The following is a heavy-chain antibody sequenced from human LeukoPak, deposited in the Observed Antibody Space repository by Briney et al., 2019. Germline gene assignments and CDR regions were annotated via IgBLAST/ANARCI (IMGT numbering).Heavy chain of an antibody. Sequence: SVKVSCKASGGTFSSYAISWVRQAPGQGLEWMGGIIPIFGTANYAQKFQGRVTITTDESTSTAYMELSSLRSEDTAVYYCAEGTYYYDSSGYLRDYYYYMDVWGKGTTVTVSS. CDR1: GGTFSSYA. CDR2: IIPIFGTA. J-gene: IGHJ6*03. D-gene: IGHD3-22*01. V-gene: IGHV1-69*05. CDR3: AEGTYYYDSSGYLRDYYYYMDV.